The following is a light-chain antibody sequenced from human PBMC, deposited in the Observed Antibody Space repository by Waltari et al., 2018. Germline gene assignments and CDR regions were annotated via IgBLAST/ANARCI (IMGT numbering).Light chain of an antibody. V-gene: IGKV1-39*01. CDR2: AAS. J-gene: IGKJ1*01. CDR1: QTINRY. Sequence: DIQMTQSPSSLSASVGDRVTITCRASQTINRYLNWYQQKPGKAPKLLIFAASSLQSGVPSRFTGSGSGTDFTLIISSLQPEDFATYYCQQSASSPQTFGQGTKVGIK. CDR3: QQSASSPQT.